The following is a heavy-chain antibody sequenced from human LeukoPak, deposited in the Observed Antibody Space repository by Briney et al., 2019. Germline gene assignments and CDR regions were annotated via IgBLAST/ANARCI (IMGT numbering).Heavy chain of an antibody. V-gene: IGHV3-30*18. CDR2: ISYDGSNK. J-gene: IGHJ4*02. D-gene: IGHD1-20*01. CDR3: AKDGRKYNWNYVDY. CDR1: GFTFSNYM. Sequence: GGSLRLSCAASGFTFSNYMMHWVRQAPGKGLEWVAVISYDGSNKYYADSVKGRFTISRDNSKNTLYLQMNSLRAEDTAVYYCAKDGRKYNWNYVDYWGQGTLVTVSS.